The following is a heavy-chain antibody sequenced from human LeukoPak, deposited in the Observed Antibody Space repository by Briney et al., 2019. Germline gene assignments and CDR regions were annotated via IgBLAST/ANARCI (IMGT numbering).Heavy chain of an antibody. D-gene: IGHD3-3*01. CDR3: ARSFGVVINYYMDV. CDR2: IHKSGST. V-gene: IGHV4-59*01. CDR1: GGSISTYY. J-gene: IGHJ6*03. Sequence: SETLSLTCTVSGGSISTYYWSWIRQPPGKGLEWIGYIHKSGSTNHNPSLKSRVTISVDTSKNQFSLKLSSVTAADTAVYYCARSFGVVINYYMDVWGKGTTVTVSS.